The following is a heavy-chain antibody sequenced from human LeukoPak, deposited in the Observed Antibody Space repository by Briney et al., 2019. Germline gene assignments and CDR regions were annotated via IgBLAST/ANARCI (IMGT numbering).Heavy chain of an antibody. J-gene: IGHJ6*02. CDR2: ISGSGGST. CDR3: AKTSTGVGYYYGMDV. D-gene: IGHD3-10*01. Sequence: QTGGSLRLSCAASGFTFSSYAMSWVRQAPGKGLEWVSTISGSGGSTYYADSVKGRFTISRDNSKNTLYLQMNSLRAEDTAVYYCAKTSTGVGYYYGMDVWGQGTTVTVSS. V-gene: IGHV3-23*01. CDR1: GFTFSSYA.